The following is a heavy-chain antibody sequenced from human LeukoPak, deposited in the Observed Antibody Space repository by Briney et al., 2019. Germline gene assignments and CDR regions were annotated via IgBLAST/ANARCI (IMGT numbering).Heavy chain of an antibody. V-gene: IGHV1-69*01. D-gene: IGHD3-22*01. Sequence: ASVKVSCKASGGTFSSYAINWVRQAPGQGLEWMGGIIPIFGTPNYAQKFQGRVTITADESTSTAYMELSSLRSEDTAVYYCARILYYYDSSGYYPGAFDIWGLGTMVTVSS. J-gene: IGHJ3*02. CDR3: ARILYYYDSSGYYPGAFDI. CDR2: IIPIFGTP. CDR1: GGTFSSYA.